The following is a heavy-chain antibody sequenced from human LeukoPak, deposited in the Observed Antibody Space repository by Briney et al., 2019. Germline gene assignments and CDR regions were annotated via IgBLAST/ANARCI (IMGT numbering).Heavy chain of an antibody. CDR1: GFTFSSYW. J-gene: IGHJ4*02. V-gene: IGHV3-7*01. CDR3: AKETHGVPDITMTTVTISGLCDY. Sequence: PGGSLRLSCAASGFTFSSYWMSWVRQAPGKGLEWVANIKQDGSEKYYVDSVKGRFTISRDNAKNSLYLQMNSLRAEDTAVYYCAKETHGVPDITMTTVTISGLCDYWGQGTLVTVSS. D-gene: IGHD4-17*01. CDR2: IKQDGSEK.